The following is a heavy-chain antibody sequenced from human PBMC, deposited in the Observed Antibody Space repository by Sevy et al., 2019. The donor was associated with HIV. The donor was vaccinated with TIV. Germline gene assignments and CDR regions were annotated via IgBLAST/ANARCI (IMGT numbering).Heavy chain of an antibody. CDR1: GVSFSNAW. CDR3: TTDPAPCSDTSTYNYVYPDAY. CDR2: IKCTIDGGPPP. Sequence: GGALRLSCAASGVSFSNAWMNWVRQAPGKGLEWVGHIKCTIDGGPPPRYAAPVSDRLTISKDYSSDTLYVHLQMNSLRTEDTAVYYCTTDPAPCSDTSTYNYVYPDAYWGQGTLVTVSS. V-gene: IGHV3-15*07. D-gene: IGHD3-22*01. J-gene: IGHJ4*02.